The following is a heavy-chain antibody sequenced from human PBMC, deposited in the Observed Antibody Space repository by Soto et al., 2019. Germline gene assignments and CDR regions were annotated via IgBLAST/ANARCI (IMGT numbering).Heavy chain of an antibody. CDR3: AKEMSCSSTSCPALYYYYYMDV. CDR2: ISCNSGSI. J-gene: IGHJ6*03. D-gene: IGHD2-2*01. Sequence: EVQLVESGGGLVQPGRSLRLSCAASGFTFDDYAMHWVRQAPGKGLEWVSGISCNSGSIGYADSVKGRFNISRDNAKNSLYLQMISMRDEDTAFYYFAKEMSCSSTSCPALYYYYYMDVWGKGTTVTVSS. V-gene: IGHV3-9*01. CDR1: GFTFDDYA.